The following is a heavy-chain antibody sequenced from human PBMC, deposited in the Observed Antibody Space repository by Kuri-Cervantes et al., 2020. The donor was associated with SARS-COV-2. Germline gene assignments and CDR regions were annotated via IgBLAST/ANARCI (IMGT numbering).Heavy chain of an antibody. D-gene: IGHD3-10*01. CDR2: INPSGGST. V-gene: IGHV1-46*01. CDR3: ASTSGSHPVFDY. Sequence: ASVKVSCKASGYTFTSYYMHWVRQAPGQGLEWMGIINPSGGSTSYAQEFQGRVTMTRDTSTSTVYMELSSLRSEDTAVYYCASTSGSHPVFDYWGQGTLVTVSS. J-gene: IGHJ4*02. CDR1: GYTFTSYY.